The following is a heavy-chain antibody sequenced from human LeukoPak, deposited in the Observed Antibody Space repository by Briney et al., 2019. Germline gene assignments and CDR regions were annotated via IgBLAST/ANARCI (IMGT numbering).Heavy chain of an antibody. V-gene: IGHV4-4*07. CDR2: IYTSGTT. J-gene: IGHJ4*02. Sequence: SETLSLTCTVSGASISSYYWSWIRQPAGKGLEWIGLIYTSGTTNYNPSLQSRVTMSVDKSKNQFSLKLSSVTAADTAVYYCATYFYGEYGSYYFDYWGQGTLVTVSS. D-gene: IGHD4-17*01. CDR1: GASISSYY. CDR3: ATYFYGEYGSYYFDY.